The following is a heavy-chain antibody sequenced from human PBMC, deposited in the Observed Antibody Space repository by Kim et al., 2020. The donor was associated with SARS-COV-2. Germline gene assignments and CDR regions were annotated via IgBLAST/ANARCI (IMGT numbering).Heavy chain of an antibody. CDR3: ARVIWYNYDSSGYYYFEY. V-gene: IGHV4-39*01. D-gene: IGHD3-22*01. J-gene: IGHJ4*02. Sequence: SETLSLTCTVSGGSISSRSYYWGWIRQPPGKGLEWIGSIYYSGSTYYNPSLKSRVTISVDTSKNQFSLKLSSVTAADTAVYYCARVIWYNYDSSGYYYFEYWGQGTLVTVSS. CDR1: GGSISSRSYY. CDR2: IYYSGST.